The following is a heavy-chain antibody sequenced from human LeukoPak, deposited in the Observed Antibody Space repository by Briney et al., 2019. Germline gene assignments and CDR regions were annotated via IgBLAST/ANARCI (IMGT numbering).Heavy chain of an antibody. J-gene: IGHJ3*02. CDR3: VRGHPGAFDI. Sequence: QPGGSLRLSCAASGFTFSRYEMSWVRQAPGKGLKWISYISGSENTIVYADSVKGRFTISRDSAKNSLFLQMNSLRVEDRAVYYCVRGHPGAFDIWGQGTMVTVSS. CDR1: GFTFSRYE. V-gene: IGHV3-48*03. CDR2: ISGSENTI.